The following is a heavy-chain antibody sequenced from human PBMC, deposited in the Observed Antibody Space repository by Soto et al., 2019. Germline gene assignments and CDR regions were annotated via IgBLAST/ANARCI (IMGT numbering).Heavy chain of an antibody. Sequence: SQTLSLTCVISGDSASSNSAAWNWIRQSPSRGLEWLGRTYYRSKWYNDYAVSVKSRITINPDTSKNQFSLQLNSVTPEDTAVYYCARARGYSYGYALFDYWGQGTLVTVSS. CDR1: GDSASSNSAA. V-gene: IGHV6-1*01. J-gene: IGHJ4*02. D-gene: IGHD5-18*01. CDR2: TYYRSKWYN. CDR3: ARARGYSYGYALFDY.